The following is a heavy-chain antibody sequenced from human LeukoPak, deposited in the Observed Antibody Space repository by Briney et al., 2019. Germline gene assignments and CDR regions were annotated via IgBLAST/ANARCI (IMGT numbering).Heavy chain of an antibody. J-gene: IGHJ5*02. CDR3: ATFCSGGDCYSFAP. CDR2: IFSRSESI. Sequence: PGGSLRLSCAASGFTFCAYTINWVRQAPGKGLEWVSCIFSRSESILYADSVKGRFTISRDNSKDTLFLQMDSLRVEDTAVYYCATFCSGGDCYSFAPWGQGTLVTVSS. CDR1: GFTFCAYT. V-gene: IGHV3-21*04. D-gene: IGHD2-15*01.